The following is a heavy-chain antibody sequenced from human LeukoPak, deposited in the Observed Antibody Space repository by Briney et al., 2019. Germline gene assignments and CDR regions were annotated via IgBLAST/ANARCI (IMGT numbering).Heavy chain of an antibody. CDR3: ARTGLGIYSFDY. D-gene: IGHD3/OR15-3a*01. V-gene: IGHV3-23*01. CDR1: GFTFSSYW. CDR2: ISGSGGST. Sequence: PGGSLRLSCAASGFTFSSYWMSWVRQAPGKGLEWVSAISGSGGSTYYADSVKGRFTISRDNAKNSLYLQMNSLRAEDTAVYYCARTGLGIYSFDYWGQGTLVTVSS. J-gene: IGHJ4*02.